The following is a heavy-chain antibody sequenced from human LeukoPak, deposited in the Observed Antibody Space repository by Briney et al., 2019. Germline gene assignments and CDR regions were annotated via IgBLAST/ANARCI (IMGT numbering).Heavy chain of an antibody. CDR3: ARLPTSAYFHY. Sequence: SETLSLTCTVSGGSVSSSSYYWGWIRQPPGKGLEWIGTIYYSGTTYYNPSLKSRVTISLDTSENQFSLKLSSVTATDTALFYCARLPTSAYFHYRGQGILVTVSS. CDR1: GGSVSSSSYY. V-gene: IGHV4-39*01. D-gene: IGHD2-15*01. CDR2: IYYSGTT. J-gene: IGHJ4*02.